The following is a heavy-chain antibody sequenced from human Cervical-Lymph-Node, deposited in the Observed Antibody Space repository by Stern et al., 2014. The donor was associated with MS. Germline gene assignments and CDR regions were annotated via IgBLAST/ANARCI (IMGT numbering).Heavy chain of an antibody. D-gene: IGHD1-14*01. CDR2: INGDGTAT. V-gene: IGHV3-74*02. CDR3: IRARNGTFDY. J-gene: IGHJ4*02. CDR1: GFTFSDYW. Sequence: EVQLVESGGGLVQPGGSLRLSCTASGFTFSDYWMHWVRQGPGKGLVWVSGINGDGTATAYADSVKGRFTISRDNAKNTLHLEMNCLRSEDTAVYYCIRARNGTFDYWGQGTLVTVSS.